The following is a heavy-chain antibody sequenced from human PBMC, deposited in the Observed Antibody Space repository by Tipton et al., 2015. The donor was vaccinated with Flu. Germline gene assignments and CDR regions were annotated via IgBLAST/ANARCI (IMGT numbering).Heavy chain of an antibody. D-gene: IGHD1-1*01. Sequence: GLVKPSETLSLTCTVSGGSMSTYYWTWIRQRPGKGLEWIGYFYYSGSSVYNPSLKSRVTISLDTSKNQFSLKMTSVTAADTAVYYCARDFATTPGDWYFDLWGRGTLVTVSS. CDR1: GGSMSTYY. CDR3: ARDFATTPGDWYFDL. J-gene: IGHJ2*01. V-gene: IGHV4-59*01. CDR2: FYYSGSS.